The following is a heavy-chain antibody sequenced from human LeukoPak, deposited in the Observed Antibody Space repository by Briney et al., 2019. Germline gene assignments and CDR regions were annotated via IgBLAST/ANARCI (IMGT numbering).Heavy chain of an antibody. CDR2: ISSSSSYI. J-gene: IGHJ6*02. CDR3: ARGDYYDFWSGYFENYYYYGMDV. V-gene: IGHV3-21*01. Sequence: GGSLRLSCAASGFTFSSYSMNWVRQAPGKGLEWVSSISSSSSYIYYADSVKGRFTISRDNAKNSLYLQMNSPRAEDTAVYYCARGDYYDFWSGYFENYYYYGMDVWGQGTTVTVSS. CDR1: GFTFSSYS. D-gene: IGHD3-3*01.